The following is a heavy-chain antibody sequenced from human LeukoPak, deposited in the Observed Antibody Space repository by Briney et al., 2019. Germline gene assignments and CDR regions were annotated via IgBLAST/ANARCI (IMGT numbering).Heavy chain of an antibody. Sequence: SVKVSCKASGGTFSSYAISWVRQAPGQGLEWMGGIIPIFGTANYAQKFQGRVTITTDESTSTAYMELSSLRSEDSAVYYCARFHRHRLPKSDYWGQGTLVTVSS. CDR3: ARFHRHRLPKSDY. CDR1: GGTFSSYA. J-gene: IGHJ4*02. CDR2: IIPIFGTA. V-gene: IGHV1-69*05. D-gene: IGHD1-14*01.